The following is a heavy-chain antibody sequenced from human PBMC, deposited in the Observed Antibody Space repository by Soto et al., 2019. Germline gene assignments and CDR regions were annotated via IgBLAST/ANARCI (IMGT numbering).Heavy chain of an antibody. V-gene: IGHV3-9*02. D-gene: IGHD4-17*01. CDR1: GFIADDYA. J-gene: IGHJ4*02. CDR3: GKDMKWGGMTTMHDFDS. Sequence: EVQLVESGGGLVQPGRSLRLSCVASGFIADDYAMHWVRQAPGKGLEWVSGISSNSATINYADSVKGRFTISRDNAKNSLFLKMKSLRPEQTAFSYCGKDMKWGGMTTMHDFDSWGPATLVTVSS. CDR2: ISSNSATI.